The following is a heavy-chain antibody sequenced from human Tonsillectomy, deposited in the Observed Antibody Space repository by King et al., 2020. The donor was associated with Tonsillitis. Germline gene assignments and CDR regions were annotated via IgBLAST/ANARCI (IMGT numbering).Heavy chain of an antibody. Sequence: VQLVESGGGLVQPGGSLRLSCAASGFTFSTYWMTWVRQAPGKGLEWVANIKQDGSEKYYVDSVKGRFTISLDNAKNSLYLQMNSLRAEDTAVYYCASYYDSSGSSGFDYWGQGTLVTVSS. CDR1: GFTFSTYW. J-gene: IGHJ4*02. D-gene: IGHD3-22*01. CDR3: ASYYDSSGSSGFDY. V-gene: IGHV3-7*01. CDR2: IKQDGSEK.